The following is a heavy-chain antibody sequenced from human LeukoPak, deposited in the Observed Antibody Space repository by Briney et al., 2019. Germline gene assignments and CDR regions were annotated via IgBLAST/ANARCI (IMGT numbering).Heavy chain of an antibody. Sequence: PSETLSLTCAVYGGSFSGYYWSWIRQPPGKGLEWIGEINHSGSTNYNPSLKSRVTISVDTSKNQFSLKLTSVTAADTAVYYCARTLPHYYYYYMDVWGKGTTVTVSS. CDR3: ARTLPHYYYYYMDV. V-gene: IGHV4-34*01. CDR2: INHSGST. CDR1: GGSFSGYY. J-gene: IGHJ6*03.